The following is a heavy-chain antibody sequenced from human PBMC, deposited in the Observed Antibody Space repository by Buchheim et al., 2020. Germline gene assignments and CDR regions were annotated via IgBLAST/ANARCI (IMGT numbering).Heavy chain of an antibody. J-gene: IGHJ4*02. CDR3: TRFSRGVTANY. Sequence: EVQLVESGGGLVHPGGSLRLSCAASGFTFSDFWMSWVRLVPGKGLEWVANIKQDGSVEQYVDSVKGRFTVSRDNAKDSLYLQMNSLRAEDTALYYCTRFSRGVTANYWGQGTL. CDR1: GFTFSDFW. V-gene: IGHV3-7*01. CDR2: IKQDGSVE. D-gene: IGHD2-21*02.